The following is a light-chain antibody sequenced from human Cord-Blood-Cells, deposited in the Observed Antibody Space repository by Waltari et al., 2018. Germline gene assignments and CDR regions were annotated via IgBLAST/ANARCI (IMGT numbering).Light chain of an antibody. J-gene: IGLJ2*01. CDR2: DVS. V-gene: IGLV2-14*01. CDR1: SSDVGGYNY. Sequence: QSALTQPASVSGSPGQSITISCTGTSSDVGGYNYVSWYQQHPGKAPTLMIYDVSKRPSGVSNRFSGSKSGNTASLTISGLQAEDEADYYCSSYTSSSTPVVFGGGTKLTVL. CDR3: SSYTSSSTPVV.